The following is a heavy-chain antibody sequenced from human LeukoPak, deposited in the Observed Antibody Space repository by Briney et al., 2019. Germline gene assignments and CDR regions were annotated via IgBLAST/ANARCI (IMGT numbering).Heavy chain of an antibody. D-gene: IGHD4-23*01. J-gene: IGHJ4*02. CDR2: VSGAGDST. CDR3: TKKENYGGNACFDY. V-gene: IGHV3-23*01. CDR1: GFTFSSYA. Sequence: GGSLRLSCAASGFTFSSYAMNWVRQAPGKGLEWVSTVSGAGDSTYYADSVKGRFTISRDNSKNTLCLQMISLRAEDTALYYCTKKENYGGNACFDYWGRGALVTVSS.